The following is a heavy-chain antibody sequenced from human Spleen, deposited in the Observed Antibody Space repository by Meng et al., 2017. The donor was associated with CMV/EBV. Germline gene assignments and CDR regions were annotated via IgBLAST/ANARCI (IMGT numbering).Heavy chain of an antibody. CDR1: DGSISSSGYY. Sequence: CTVSDGSISSSGYYWGWIRQPPGKGLEWIGNIYYSGNTYYNPSLKSRVTISLDTSKNQFSLRLSSVTAADTAVYYCAGDLPGNPIDYWGQGTLVTVSS. CDR3: AGDLPGNPIDY. V-gene: IGHV4-39*07. D-gene: IGHD4-23*01. CDR2: IYYSGNT. J-gene: IGHJ4*02.